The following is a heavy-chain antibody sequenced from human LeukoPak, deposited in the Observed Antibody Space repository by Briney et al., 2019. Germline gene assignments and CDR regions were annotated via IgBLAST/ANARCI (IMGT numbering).Heavy chain of an antibody. CDR1: GGSISTGGYF. CDR2: IYYSGST. CDR3: ARGVPPHFPWIDP. D-gene: IGHD5/OR15-5a*01. Sequence: SETLSLNCTVSGGSISTGGYFWSWIRQHPGKGLERIGYIYYSGSTYYNPSLKSRVTISVDTSKNQFSLKLNSVTAADTAVYYCARGVPPHFPWIDPWGQGTLVTVSS. V-gene: IGHV4-31*03. J-gene: IGHJ5*02.